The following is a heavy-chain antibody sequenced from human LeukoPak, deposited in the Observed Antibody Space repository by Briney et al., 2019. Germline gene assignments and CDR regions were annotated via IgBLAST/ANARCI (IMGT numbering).Heavy chain of an antibody. CDR2: VYYSGST. J-gene: IGHJ6*02. V-gene: IGHV4-59*12. Sequence: LETLSLTCTVSGGSISDFYWSWVRQPPGTGLEWIGYVYYSGSTNYNPSLKSRVTISVDTSKNQFSLKLSSVTAADTAVYYCARAQRGYSYGYYYYYGMDVWGQGTTVTVSS. D-gene: IGHD5-18*01. CDR1: GGSISDFY. CDR3: ARAQRGYSYGYYYYYGMDV.